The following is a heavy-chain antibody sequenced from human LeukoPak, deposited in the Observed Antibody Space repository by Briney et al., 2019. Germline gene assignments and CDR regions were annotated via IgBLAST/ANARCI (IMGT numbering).Heavy chain of an antibody. CDR3: ANLPAAITDY. CDR1: GFTFSSYG. J-gene: IGHJ4*02. CDR2: IRYDGSNK. Sequence: PGGSLRLSCAASGFTFSSYGMHWVRQAPGKGLEGVAFIRYDGSNKYYADSVKGRFTISRDNSKKTLYLQMNSLRAEDTAMYYCANLPAAITDYWGQGTLVTVSS. V-gene: IGHV3-30*02. D-gene: IGHD2-2*02.